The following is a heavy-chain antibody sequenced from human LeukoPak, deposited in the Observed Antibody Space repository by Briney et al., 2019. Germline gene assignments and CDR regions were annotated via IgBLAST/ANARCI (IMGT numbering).Heavy chain of an antibody. CDR1: GFSISNYC. CDR2: IRYDGTNK. Sequence: GGTLTLTCAASGFSISNYCMHWVRQAPGKGLEWVAFIRYDGTNKYYADSVKGRVTISRDNSKNQLYLEMNSLSVEDTAVYSCAKDLSAIVGAKIFDYWGQGTLVTVSS. CDR3: AKDLSAIVGAKIFDY. V-gene: IGHV3-30*02. J-gene: IGHJ4*02. D-gene: IGHD1-26*01.